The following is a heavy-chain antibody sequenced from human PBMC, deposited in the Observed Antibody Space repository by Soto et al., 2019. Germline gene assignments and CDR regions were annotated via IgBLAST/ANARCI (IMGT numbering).Heavy chain of an antibody. V-gene: IGHV3-30-3*01. CDR1: GFTFSIYA. CDR3: ARDQTGITTAGGGRIDY. D-gene: IGHD6-13*01. Sequence: QVQLVESGGGVVQPGRSLRLSCAASGFTFSIYAMHWVRQTPGTGLECVAIMSYDGSNKYYADSVKGRFTISRDNSKNTLCLQMNSLRAEYTAVYYCARDQTGITTAGGGRIDYWGQGTLVTVSS. J-gene: IGHJ4*02. CDR2: MSYDGSNK.